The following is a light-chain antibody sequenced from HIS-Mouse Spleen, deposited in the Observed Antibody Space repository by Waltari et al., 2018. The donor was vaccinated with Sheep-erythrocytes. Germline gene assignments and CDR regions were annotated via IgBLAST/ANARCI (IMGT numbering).Light chain of an antibody. V-gene: IGLV1-40*01. Sequence: QSVLTQPPSVSGAPGQRVTISCTGSSSNIGAGYDVHWYQQLPGTAPKLLTYGNSNRPSAVPDRAADCQSGPSAALTMTGLQAEDEADYDGQSYDSSLSGSVFGGGTELTVL. J-gene: IGLJ2*01. CDR1: SSNIGAGYD. CDR2: GNS. CDR3: QSYDSSLSGSV.